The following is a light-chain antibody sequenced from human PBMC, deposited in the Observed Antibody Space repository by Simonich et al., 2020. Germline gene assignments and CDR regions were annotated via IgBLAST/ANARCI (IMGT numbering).Light chain of an antibody. V-gene: IGKV4-1*01. CDR2: LAS. CDR3: QQYYSTPIT. CDR1: QSVLYSSNNKNY. J-gene: IGKJ5*01. Sequence: DIVMTQSPDSLAVSLGERATINCKSSQSVLYSSNNKNYLAWYQQKPGQPPKLLIYLASTRESGVPDRFSCSGSGTDFTLTISSLHAEDVAVYYCQQYYSTPITFGQGTRLEIK.